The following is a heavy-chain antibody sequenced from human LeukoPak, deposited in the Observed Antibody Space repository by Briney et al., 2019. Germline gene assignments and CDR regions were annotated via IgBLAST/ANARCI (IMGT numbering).Heavy chain of an antibody. CDR3: ARDHIDGFSPNTWFDP. CDR1: GDSISKDYYC. D-gene: IGHD5-24*01. J-gene: IGHJ5*02. Sequence: SETLSLTCTVSGDSISKDYYCWAWIRQPPGKGLEWIGTIYNNANTYYNPPLESRVTMSVDTSKNQISLTLTSVTAADTAVYYCARDHIDGFSPNTWFDPWGQGTLVTVSS. V-gene: IGHV4-39*07. CDR2: IYNNANT.